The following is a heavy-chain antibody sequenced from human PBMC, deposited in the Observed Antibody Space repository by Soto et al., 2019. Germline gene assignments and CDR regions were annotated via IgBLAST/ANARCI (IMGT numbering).Heavy chain of an antibody. D-gene: IGHD3-3*01. CDR3: ARDLLTSYDFWSARTLDYYGMDV. CDR2: TSYAGRDK. Sequence: PGGSLRLSCAASEFTFSAYGMHWVRQAPGKGLEWMAFTSYAGRDKYYADSVKGRFTISRDNSKNTLYLQMNSLRAEDTAVYYCARDLLTSYDFWSARTLDYYGMDVWGQGTTVTVSS. J-gene: IGHJ6*02. CDR1: EFTFSAYG. V-gene: IGHV3-30*03.